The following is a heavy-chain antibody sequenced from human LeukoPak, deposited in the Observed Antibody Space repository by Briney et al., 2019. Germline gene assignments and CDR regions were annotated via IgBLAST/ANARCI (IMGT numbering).Heavy chain of an antibody. CDR2: ISSSGSAI. V-gene: IGHV3-48*03. D-gene: IGHD5-24*01. CDR1: GFTFSSYE. CDR3: ARMAGNDY. J-gene: IGHJ4*02. Sequence: GGSLRLSCAASGFTFSSYEMDWVRQAPGKGLEWISYISSSGSAIYYADSVKGRFTISRDNVKNSLFLQMNSLRAEDTAVYYCARMAGNDYWGQGTLVIVSS.